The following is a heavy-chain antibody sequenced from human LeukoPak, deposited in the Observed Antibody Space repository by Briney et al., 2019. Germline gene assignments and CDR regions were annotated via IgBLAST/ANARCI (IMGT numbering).Heavy chain of an antibody. CDR1: GFTFSSYG. D-gene: IGHD3-10*01. CDR3: ARQITIPGDAFDI. Sequence: GGSLRLSCAASGFTFSSYGMHWVRQAPGKGREWVAVISYDGSNKYYADSVKGRFTISRDNSKNTLYLQMNSLRAEDTAVYYCARQITIPGDAFDIWGQGTMVTVSS. J-gene: IGHJ3*02. CDR2: ISYDGSNK. V-gene: IGHV3-30*03.